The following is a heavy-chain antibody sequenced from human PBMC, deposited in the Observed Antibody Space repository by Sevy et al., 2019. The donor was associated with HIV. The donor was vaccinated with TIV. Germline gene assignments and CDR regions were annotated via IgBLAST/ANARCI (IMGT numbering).Heavy chain of an antibody. D-gene: IGHD3-22*01. V-gene: IGHV3-74*01. Sequence: GGSLRLSCAASGFTFSSYWMHWVRQAPGKGLVWVSHINSDGTTTNYADSVRGRFAISRDNAKNTLFLQMNSLRAEDTAVYHCASYYYDRSGFLNYFDSWGSGTLVTVSS. J-gene: IGHJ4*02. CDR2: INSDGTTT. CDR3: ASYYYDRSGFLNYFDS. CDR1: GFTFSSYW.